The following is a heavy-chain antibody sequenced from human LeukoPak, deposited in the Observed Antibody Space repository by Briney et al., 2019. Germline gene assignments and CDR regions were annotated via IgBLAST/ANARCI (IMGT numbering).Heavy chain of an antibody. Sequence: PGGSLRLSCAASGFTFSSYGMHWVRQAPGKGLEWVAVISYDGSNKYYADSVKGRFTVSRDNSKNTLYLQMNSLRAEDTALYYCAKVLRFSEWPNDAFDIWGQGTVVTVSS. CDR1: GFTFSSYG. CDR2: ISYDGSNK. V-gene: IGHV3-30*18. J-gene: IGHJ3*02. D-gene: IGHD3-3*01. CDR3: AKVLRFSEWPNDAFDI.